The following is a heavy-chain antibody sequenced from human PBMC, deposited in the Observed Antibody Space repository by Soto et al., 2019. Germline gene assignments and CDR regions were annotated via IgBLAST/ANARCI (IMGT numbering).Heavy chain of an antibody. D-gene: IGHD3-9*01. CDR2: ISAYNGNL. J-gene: IGHJ4*02. CDR3: ARGHDILTGWKCTF. Sequence: QVRLVQSGAEVKKPGASVKVSCKTYGYDFTNYGINWVRQAPGQGLEWMGWISAYNGNLVYAQNFRGRATLSKDTSTGAAYMELRSLRSDDTAVYYCARGHDILTGWKCTFWGQGTLVTVSS. CDR1: GYDFTNYG. V-gene: IGHV1-18*01.